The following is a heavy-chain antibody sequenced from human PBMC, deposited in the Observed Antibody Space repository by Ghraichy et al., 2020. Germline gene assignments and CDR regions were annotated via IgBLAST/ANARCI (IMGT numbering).Heavy chain of an antibody. CDR3: ARHGRERHSSCWFDY. V-gene: IGHV4-4*09. J-gene: IGHJ4*02. CDR1: GGSISSYY. CDR2: IYTSGST. D-gene: IGHD6-19*01. Sequence: SETLSLTCTVSGGSISSYYWSWIRQPPGKGLEWIGYIYTSGSTNYNPSLKSRVTISVDTSKNQFSLKLSSVTAADTAVYYCARHGRERHSSCWFDYWGQGTLVTVSS.